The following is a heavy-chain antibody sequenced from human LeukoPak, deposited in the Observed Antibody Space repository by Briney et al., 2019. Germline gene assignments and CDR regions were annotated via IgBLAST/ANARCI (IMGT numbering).Heavy chain of an antibody. D-gene: IGHD5-12*01. CDR1: GYSFTSYR. V-gene: IGHV5-51*01. CDR2: IYPWDSDT. Sequence: GESLKISCKGAGYSFTSYRICWGRQMPGKSLEWRGIIYPWDSDTRDSPSVRCPGTISAGKSISTAYLQWSSLTASDPAMYYCARRGYSGYEGSWFDSWGQGTLVTVSS. CDR3: ARRGYSGYEGSWFDS. J-gene: IGHJ5*01.